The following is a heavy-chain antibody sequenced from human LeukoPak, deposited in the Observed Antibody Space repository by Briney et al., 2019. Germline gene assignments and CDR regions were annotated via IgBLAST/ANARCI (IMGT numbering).Heavy chain of an antibody. D-gene: IGHD3-10*01. V-gene: IGHV3-23*01. Sequence: PGGSLRLSCAASGFTFSSYAMNWVRQAPGKGLEWVSAISDSTYYADSVKGRFTISGDNSKNTLYLQMNSLRAEDTAVYYCAKGSSMVRGVIEILFDCWGQGTLVTVSS. CDR3: AKGSSMVRGVIEILFDC. J-gene: IGHJ4*02. CDR1: GFTFSSYA. CDR2: ISDST.